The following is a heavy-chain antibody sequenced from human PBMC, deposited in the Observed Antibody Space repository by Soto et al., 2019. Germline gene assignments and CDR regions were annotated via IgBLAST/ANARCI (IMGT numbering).Heavy chain of an antibody. D-gene: IGHD3-3*01. V-gene: IGHV1-18*04. CDR3: AWFDFESCYSQET. Sequence: QVQLVQSGAEVKKPGASLRVSCKASGYTFTSYGINWARQAPGQGLEWIGWVTAYNDARKFAEKFQDRLSMTTDTATPTAFTVARTPKSNAAAMSYRAWFDFESCYSQETWGQGSVVT. J-gene: IGHJ4*02. CDR2: VTAYNDAR. CDR1: GYTFTSYG.